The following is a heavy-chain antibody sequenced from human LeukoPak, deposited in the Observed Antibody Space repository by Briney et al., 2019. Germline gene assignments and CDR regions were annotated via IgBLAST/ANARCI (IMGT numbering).Heavy chain of an antibody. D-gene: IGHD4-17*01. Sequence: GASVKVSCKASGGTFSSYAISWVRQAPGQRLEWMGRIIPILGIANYAQKFQGRVTITADKSTSTAYMELSSLRSEDTAVYDCAREREGPTVTTPHWFDPWGQGTLVTVSS. CDR2: IIPILGIA. CDR3: AREREGPTVTTPHWFDP. J-gene: IGHJ5*02. CDR1: GGTFSSYA. V-gene: IGHV1-69*04.